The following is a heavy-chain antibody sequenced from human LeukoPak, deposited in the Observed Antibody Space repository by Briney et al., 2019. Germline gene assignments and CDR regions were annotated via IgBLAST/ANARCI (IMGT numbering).Heavy chain of an antibody. V-gene: IGHV3-30-3*01. CDR1: GFTFSSYA. CDR3: ASRDQAAAGTDY. CDR2: ISYDGSNK. D-gene: IGHD6-13*01. Sequence: GRSLRLSCAASGFTFSSYAIHRVRQAPGKGLEWVAVISYDGSNKYYADSVKGRFTISRDNSKNTLYLQMNSLRAEDTAVYYCASRDQAAAGTDYWGQGTLVTVSS. J-gene: IGHJ4*02.